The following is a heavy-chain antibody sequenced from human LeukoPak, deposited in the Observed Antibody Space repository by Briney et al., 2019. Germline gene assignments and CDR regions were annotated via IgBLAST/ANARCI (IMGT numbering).Heavy chain of an antibody. CDR1: GFTFSSAA. J-gene: IGHJ5*02. CDR2: ISSSGTTI. CDR3: MGDFLERSDP. D-gene: IGHD3-3*01. Sequence: PGGSLRLSCAASGFTFSSAAMTWVRQAPGKGLEWVSYISSSGTTIYYADSVRGRFTISRDNAKNSLYLQMNSLRAEDTAVYYCMGDFLERSDPWGQGTLVTVSS. V-gene: IGHV3-48*01.